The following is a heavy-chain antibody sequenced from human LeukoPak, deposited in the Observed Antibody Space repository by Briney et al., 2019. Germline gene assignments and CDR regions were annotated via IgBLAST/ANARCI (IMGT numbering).Heavy chain of an antibody. Sequence: GGSLRLSCAASGFTFSTYAVNWVRQAPGKGLEWVSTISGSGDSTYYADSVKGRFTISRDNSKDTLYLQMNSLRAEDTAVYYCARDIGARRLDYWGQGNLVTVSP. CDR3: ARDIGARRLDY. CDR2: ISGSGDST. V-gene: IGHV3-23*01. D-gene: IGHD5-12*01. CDR1: GFTFSTYA. J-gene: IGHJ4*02.